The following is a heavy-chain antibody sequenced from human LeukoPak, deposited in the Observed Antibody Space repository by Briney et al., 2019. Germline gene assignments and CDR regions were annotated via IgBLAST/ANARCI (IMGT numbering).Heavy chain of an antibody. CDR1: GASFSYDY. CDR3: AKGVWAPRFDS. J-gene: IGHJ5*01. Sequence: SETLSLTCAVYGASFSYDYWSWIRQAPGKGLEWIGEINHSGSITYNPSLKSRVTISAEKSKSQFSLRLTSVTAAGTAVYCCAKGVWAPRFDSWGQGTLVTVSS. V-gene: IGHV4-34*01. D-gene: IGHD7-27*01. CDR2: INHSGSI.